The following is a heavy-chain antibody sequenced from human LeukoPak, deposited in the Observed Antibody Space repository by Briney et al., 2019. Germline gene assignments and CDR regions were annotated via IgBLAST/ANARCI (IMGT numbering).Heavy chain of an antibody. CDR2: TYYRSRWYN. D-gene: IGHD6-13*01. V-gene: IGHV6-1*01. CDR3: ARDGPLAPAGGLFDY. J-gene: IGHJ4*02. CDR1: GDSVSSSSAT. Sequence: SQTLSLTCAISGDSVSSSSATWNWIRQSPSRGLEWLGRTYYRSRWYNDYAGSVTSRIIIKPDTSKNQYSLQLNSVTAEDTAVYYCARDGPLAPAGGLFDYWGQGALVTVSS.